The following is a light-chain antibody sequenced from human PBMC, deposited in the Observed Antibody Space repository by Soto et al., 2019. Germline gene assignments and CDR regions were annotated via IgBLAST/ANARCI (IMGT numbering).Light chain of an antibody. CDR1: SSNIGTRYD. Sequence: QSVLTQPPSVSGAPGQRVTISCTGSSSNIGTRYDVHWYQQVPGTAPKLLIYGNNNRPSGVPDRFSGSKSGTSASLAINGLQAEDEADYYCQSYDSSLSGSVFGGGTKVTVL. CDR2: GNN. CDR3: QSYDSSLSGSV. J-gene: IGLJ3*02. V-gene: IGLV1-40*01.